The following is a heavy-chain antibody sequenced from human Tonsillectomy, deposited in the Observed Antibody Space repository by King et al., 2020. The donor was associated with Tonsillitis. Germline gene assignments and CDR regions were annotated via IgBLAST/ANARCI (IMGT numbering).Heavy chain of an antibody. V-gene: IGHV1-2*02. CDR3: ARGGFNTYYAVASPKDY. CDR1: GYTFTGYTFTAYY. Sequence: VQLVESGAEVKKPGASVKVSCKSTGYTFTGYTFTAYYIHWVRQAPGQGLEWMGWINPNGGGTNYAQKFQDRVNMTSDTSISTAYMELSSLNSYDTAVYYCARGGFNTYYAVASPKDYWGQGTLVTVSS. J-gene: IGHJ4*02. D-gene: IGHD3-22*01. CDR2: INPNGGGT.